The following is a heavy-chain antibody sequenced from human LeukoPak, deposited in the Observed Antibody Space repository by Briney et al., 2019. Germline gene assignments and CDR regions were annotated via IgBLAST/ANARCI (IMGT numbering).Heavy chain of an antibody. CDR3: APKRSGSYPFDY. D-gene: IGHD1-26*01. CDR1: GFTFSSYA. V-gene: IGHV3-23*01. J-gene: IGHJ4*02. CDR2: ISDSGGST. Sequence: PGGSLRLSCAASGFTFSSYAMSWVRQAPGKGLEWVSSISDSGGSTYYADSVKGRFTTSRDNSKNTLYLQMNSLRAEDTAVYYCAPKRSGSYPFDYWGQGTLVTVSS.